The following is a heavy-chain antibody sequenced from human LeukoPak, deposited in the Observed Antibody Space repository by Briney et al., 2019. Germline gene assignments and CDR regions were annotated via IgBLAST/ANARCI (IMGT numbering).Heavy chain of an antibody. V-gene: IGHV4-59*01. D-gene: IGHD6-19*01. Sequence: SGTLSLTCTVSGGSISSYYLSWIRQPPGKGLEGIGYIYYSGSTNYNPSLKSRVTISVDTSQNQFSLKLTSVTAADTAVYYCARDSSAFAGWFDPWGQGTLVTVSS. CDR1: GGSISSYY. J-gene: IGHJ5*02. CDR2: IYYSGST. CDR3: ARDSSAFAGWFDP.